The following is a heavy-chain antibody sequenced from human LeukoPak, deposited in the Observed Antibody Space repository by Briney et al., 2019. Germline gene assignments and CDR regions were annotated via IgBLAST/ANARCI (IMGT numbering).Heavy chain of an antibody. CDR2: TYYRAKWYN. CDR1: GDSVSSNSAA. J-gene: IGHJ4*02. Sequence: SQTLSLTCAISGDSVSSNSAAWNWIRQSPSRGLEWLGRTYYRAKWYNDYAVSVKSLITINPDTSKNQFSLQLNSVTPEDTAVYYCARGGRVPRPFDYWGQGTLVTVSS. CDR3: ARGGRVPRPFDY. V-gene: IGHV6-1*01. D-gene: IGHD2-15*01.